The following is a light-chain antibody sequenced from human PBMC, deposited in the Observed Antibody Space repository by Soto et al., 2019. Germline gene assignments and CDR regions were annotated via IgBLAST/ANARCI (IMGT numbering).Light chain of an antibody. Sequence: EIVLTQSPGTLYLSPGERATLSCRASQSVSSSYLAWYQQKPGQAPRLLIYGASGRATGIPNRFSGSGSGTDFTLTISRLEPEDFAVYYCQQYGSSFTFGPGTKVDIK. J-gene: IGKJ3*01. CDR3: QQYGSSFT. V-gene: IGKV3-20*01. CDR1: QSVSSSY. CDR2: GAS.